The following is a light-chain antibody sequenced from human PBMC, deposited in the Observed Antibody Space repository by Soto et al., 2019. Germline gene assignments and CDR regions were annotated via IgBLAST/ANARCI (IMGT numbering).Light chain of an antibody. Sequence: AIQMTQSPSSLSASVGDRVIITYRASQGIRNDLGWYQDKPGKAPKLLIYSASSLQTGVPSRFSGSGSGTYFTLTITSLQPEDSATYYCLQDYSYPRTFGQGTKVEIK. CDR3: LQDYSYPRT. V-gene: IGKV1-6*01. J-gene: IGKJ1*01. CDR2: SAS. CDR1: QGIRND.